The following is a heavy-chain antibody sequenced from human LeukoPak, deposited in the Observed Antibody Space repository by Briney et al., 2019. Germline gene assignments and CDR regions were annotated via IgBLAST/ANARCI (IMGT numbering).Heavy chain of an antibody. Sequence: GGSLRLSCAASGFTFSSSAMHWVRQAPGKGLEWVAVISHDGSNKYYADPVKGRFTISRDNSKNTLFLQMNSLRAEDTAVYSCARAYYVSSGYLSGYFDYWGRGTLVTVSS. CDR1: GFTFSSSA. J-gene: IGHJ4*02. V-gene: IGHV3-30*04. CDR3: ARAYYVSSGYLSGYFDY. CDR2: ISHDGSNK. D-gene: IGHD3-22*01.